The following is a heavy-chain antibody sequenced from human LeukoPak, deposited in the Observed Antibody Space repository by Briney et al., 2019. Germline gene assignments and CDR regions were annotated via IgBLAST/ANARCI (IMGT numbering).Heavy chain of an antibody. Sequence: GGSLRLSGAASGFTFSTYLMSWVRQAPGKGLEWVADIKQDGSDKYYVDSVKGRFTISRDNAKNSLYLQMNSLRAEDTSVYYCARNYGGYPYWGQGTLVTVSS. D-gene: IGHD4-23*01. CDR2: IKQDGSDK. J-gene: IGHJ4*02. CDR1: GFTFSTYL. V-gene: IGHV3-7*02. CDR3: ARNYGGYPY.